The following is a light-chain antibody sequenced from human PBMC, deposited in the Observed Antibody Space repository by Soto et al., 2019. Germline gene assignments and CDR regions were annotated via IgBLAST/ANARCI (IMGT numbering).Light chain of an antibody. Sequence: DVKMNQSPSTVSGSVGDGVTITCRANQSISTVLAWSQQTPGKAPNLLIYKASRLETGVPSRFSGSGSGTEFTLTINFLQPDDFATYYCQQYNSYSPLTSGGRT. J-gene: IGKJ4*01. CDR1: QSISTV. V-gene: IGKV1-5*03. CDR2: KAS. CDR3: QQYNSYSPLT.